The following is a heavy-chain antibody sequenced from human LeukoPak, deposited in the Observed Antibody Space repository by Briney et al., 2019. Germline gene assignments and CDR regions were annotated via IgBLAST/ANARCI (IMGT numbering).Heavy chain of an antibody. J-gene: IGHJ4*02. Sequence: PGGSLRLSCAASGFTFSSYAMHWVRQAPGKGLEWVAVISYDGSNKYYADSVKGRFTISRDNSKNTLYLQMNSLRAEDTAVYYCARALADYDILTGLYYWGQGTLVTVSS. V-gene: IGHV3-30-3*01. D-gene: IGHD3-9*01. CDR3: ARALADYDILTGLYY. CDR2: ISYDGSNK. CDR1: GFTFSSYA.